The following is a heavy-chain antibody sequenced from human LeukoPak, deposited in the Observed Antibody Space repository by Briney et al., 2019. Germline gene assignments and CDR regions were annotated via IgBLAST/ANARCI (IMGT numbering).Heavy chain of an antibody. CDR1: GFTVSSNY. V-gene: IGHV3-66*01. J-gene: IGHJ2*01. D-gene: IGHD2-2*01. CDR3: ARDRWDRYASRYFDL. CDR2: IYSGGST. Sequence: GGSLRLSCAASGFTVSSNYMSWVRQAPWKGLEWVSVIYSGGSTYYADSVSGRFTISRDNSKNTLYLQMNSLRAEDTAVYYCARDRWDRYASRYFDLWGRGTLVTVSS.